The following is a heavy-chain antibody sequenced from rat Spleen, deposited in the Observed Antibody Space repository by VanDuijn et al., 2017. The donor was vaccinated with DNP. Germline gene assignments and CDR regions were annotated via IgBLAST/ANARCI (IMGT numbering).Heavy chain of an antibody. Sequence: EVQLVESGGGLVQPGRSLKLSCVASGFTFNNYWMTWIRQAPGKGLEWVASITNTGGSTYYPDSVKGRFTISRDNAKSNLYLQMNSLRSEDKDTYYCTRGDNYGFAYWGQGTLVTVSS. CDR2: ITNTGGST. D-gene: IGHD1-10*01. J-gene: IGHJ3*01. V-gene: IGHV5-31*01. CDR3: TRGDNYGFAY. CDR1: GFTFNNYW.